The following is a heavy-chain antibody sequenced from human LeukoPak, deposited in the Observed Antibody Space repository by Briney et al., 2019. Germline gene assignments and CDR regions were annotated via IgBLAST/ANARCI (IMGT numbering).Heavy chain of an antibody. J-gene: IGHJ4*02. V-gene: IGHV4-31*03. CDR3: ARAGGSRYSYGYFDS. D-gene: IGHD5-18*01. CDR2: IYYSGST. Sequence: SETLSLTCSVSGGSISSGGYYWSWIRQHPGKGLEWIGHIYYSGSTYYNPSLKSRVTISVDTSKNQFSLNLSSVTAADTAVYSCARAGGSRYSYGYFDSWGQGILVTVSS. CDR1: GGSISSGGYY.